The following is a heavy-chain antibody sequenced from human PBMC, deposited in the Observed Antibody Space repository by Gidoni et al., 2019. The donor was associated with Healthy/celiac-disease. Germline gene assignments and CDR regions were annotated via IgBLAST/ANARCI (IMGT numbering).Heavy chain of an antibody. Sequence: QVQLQQWGAGLLKPSETLSLTCAVYGWSFSGYYWGWIRQPPGKGLEWIGEINHSGSTNYNPSLKRRVTISVDTAKNQFSLKLSSVTAADTAVYYCARGTVVTPLWYWGQGTLVTVSS. V-gene: IGHV4-34*01. D-gene: IGHD2-21*02. CDR3: ARGTVVTPLWY. CDR2: INHSGST. CDR1: GWSFSGYY. J-gene: IGHJ4*02.